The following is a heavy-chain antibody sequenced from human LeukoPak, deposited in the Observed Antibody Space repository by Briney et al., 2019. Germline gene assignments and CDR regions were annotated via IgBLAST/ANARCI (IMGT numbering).Heavy chain of an antibody. V-gene: IGHV3-9*01. CDR2: ISWNSGSI. Sequence: PGGSLRLSCAASGFTFDDYAMHWVRQAPGKGLEWVSGISWNSGSIGYADSVKGRFTISRDNAKNSLYLQMNSLRAEDTALYYCAKDYYGSGSFDYWGQGTLVTVSS. CDR1: GFTFDDYA. J-gene: IGHJ4*02. CDR3: AKDYYGSGSFDY. D-gene: IGHD3-10*01.